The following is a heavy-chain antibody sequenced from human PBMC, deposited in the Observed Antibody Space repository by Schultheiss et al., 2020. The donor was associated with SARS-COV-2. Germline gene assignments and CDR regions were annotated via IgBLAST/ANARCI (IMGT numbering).Heavy chain of an antibody. J-gene: IGHJ4*02. V-gene: IGHV3-30*03. CDR3: ARDGGDYSSSWYIDK. CDR1: GFIFSDYA. CDR2: ISNDGSNT. D-gene: IGHD6-13*01. Sequence: GGSLRLSCVASGFIFSDYAMHWVRQSPGKGLEWVATISNDGSNTYFADSVRGRLTISRDNSKNTLYLQMNSLRAEDTAVYYCARDGGDYSSSWYIDKWGQGTLVTVSS.